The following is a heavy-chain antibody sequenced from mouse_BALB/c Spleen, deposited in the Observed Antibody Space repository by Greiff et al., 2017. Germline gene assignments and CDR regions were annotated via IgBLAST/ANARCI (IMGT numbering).Heavy chain of an antibody. J-gene: IGHJ2*01. CDR3: ARGVYYFDY. V-gene: IGHV1-39*01. CDR2: IEPYYGGT. CDR1: GYSFTGDN. Sequence: EVQLQQSGPGLVKPGASVTISCQASGYSFTGDNMNWVKQSNRRSLEWIGNIEPYYGGTSYNPKFKGKATLTVDKSSSTAYMQLKSLTSEDSAVYYCARGVYYFDYWGQGTTLTVSA.